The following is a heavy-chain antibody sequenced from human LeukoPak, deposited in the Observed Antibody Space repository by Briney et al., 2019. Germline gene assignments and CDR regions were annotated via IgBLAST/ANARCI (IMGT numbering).Heavy chain of an antibody. V-gene: IGHV4-39*07. CDR2: IYYSGST. CDR1: GGSISSSSYY. D-gene: IGHD4-17*01. J-gene: IGHJ5*02. Sequence: PSETLSLTCTVSGGSISSSSYYWGWIRQPPGKGLEWIGSIYYSGSTYYNPSLKSRVTISVDTSKNQFSLKLSSVTAADTAVYYCARDGYGDNWFDPWGQGTLVTVSS. CDR3: ARDGYGDNWFDP.